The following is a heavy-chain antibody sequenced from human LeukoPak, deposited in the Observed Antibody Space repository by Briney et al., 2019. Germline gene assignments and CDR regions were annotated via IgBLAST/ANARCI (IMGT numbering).Heavy chain of an antibody. CDR1: GFTFSSYE. J-gene: IGHJ6*02. V-gene: IGHV3-48*03. Sequence: PGGSLRLSCAASGFTFSSYEMNWVRQAPGKGLEWGSYISSSGSTIYYADSVKGRFTISRDNAKNSLYLQMNSLSAEETAVYYCARTIRDYYDSSGYPTSYYYGMDVWGQGTTVTVSS. CDR3: ARTIRDYYDSSGYPTSYYYGMDV. CDR2: ISSSGSTI. D-gene: IGHD3-22*01.